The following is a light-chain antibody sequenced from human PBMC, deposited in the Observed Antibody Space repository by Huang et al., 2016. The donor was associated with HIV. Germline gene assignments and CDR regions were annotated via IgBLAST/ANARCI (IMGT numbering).Light chain of an antibody. V-gene: IGKV2-28*01. CDR1: QRLLHSNGYNY. CDR2: FGS. CDR3: MEALQTPYT. J-gene: IGKJ2*01. Sequence: DIVMIRSPLSLPVTPGEPASISCRSSQRLLHSNGYNYLDWYVQKPGQSPQLLIYFGSSRASGVPDRFSGGGSGTRFSLNISRVEAEDAGIYYCMEALQTPYTFGQGTKLEI.